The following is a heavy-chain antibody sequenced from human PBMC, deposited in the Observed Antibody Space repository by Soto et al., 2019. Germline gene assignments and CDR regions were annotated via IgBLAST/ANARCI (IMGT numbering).Heavy chain of an antibody. CDR2: IIPILGIA. J-gene: IGHJ5*02. Sequence: SVKVSCKASGGTFSSYTISWLRQAPGQGLEWMGRIIPILGIANYAQKFQGRVTITADKSTSTAYMELSSLRSEDTAVYYCARLWHPGIAADGTNNWFDPWGQGTLVTVSS. CDR1: GGTFSSYT. D-gene: IGHD6-13*01. CDR3: ARLWHPGIAADGTNNWFDP. V-gene: IGHV1-69*02.